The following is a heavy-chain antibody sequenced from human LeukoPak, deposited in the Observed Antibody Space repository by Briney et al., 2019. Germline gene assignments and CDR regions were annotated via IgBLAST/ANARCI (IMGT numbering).Heavy chain of an antibody. CDR3: AKGIYSSGWSYFDY. V-gene: IGHV3-23*01. J-gene: IGHJ4*01. CDR2: LSGSGITT. D-gene: IGHD6-19*01. CDR1: GVTFSNAA. Sequence: QPGPTLRNSRAEAGVTFSNAAMSWVRQAQRKGLGWVSTLSGSGITTYYADSVKGRFTISRDNSKNTLYLQMNSLRAEDTAVYYCAKGIYSSGWSYFDYWCHGTLVTVSS.